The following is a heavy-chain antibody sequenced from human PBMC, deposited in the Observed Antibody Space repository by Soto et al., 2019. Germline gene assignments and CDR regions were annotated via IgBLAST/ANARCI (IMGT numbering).Heavy chain of an antibody. CDR1: GGTFSSYT. J-gene: IGHJ4*02. V-gene: IGHV1-69*08. D-gene: IGHD6-13*01. Sequence: QVQLVQSGAEVKKPGSSVKVSCKASGGTFSSYTISWVRQAPGQGLEWMGRIIPILGIANYAQKFQGRVTITADKSTSTAYMELSSLRSEDTAVYYCARDRAAAGPYYFDYWGQGNLVTVSS. CDR2: IIPILGIA. CDR3: ARDRAAAGPYYFDY.